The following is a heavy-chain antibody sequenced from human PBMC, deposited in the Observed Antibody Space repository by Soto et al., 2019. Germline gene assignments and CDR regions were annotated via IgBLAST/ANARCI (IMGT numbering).Heavy chain of an antibody. CDR1: GYTFSTYN. CDR3: VRYGAAAAY. V-gene: IGHV1-8*02. J-gene: IGHJ4*02. Sequence: ASVKVSCKASGYTFSTYNINWVRQAAGQGLEWMGWMNPNSGNTGYAQKFQNRITLTRDTSITTAYMELSSLTSDDTAVYFCVRYGAAAAYWGQGTQVTVSS. D-gene: IGHD2-8*01. CDR2: MNPNSGNT.